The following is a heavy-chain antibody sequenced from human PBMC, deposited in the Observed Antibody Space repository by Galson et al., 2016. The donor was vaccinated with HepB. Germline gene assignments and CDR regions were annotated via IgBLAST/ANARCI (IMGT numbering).Heavy chain of an antibody. CDR1: GYTFTSHY. Sequence: SVKVSCKASGYTFTSHYMHWVRQAPGQGLEWMGIINPSGGSTSYVQKFQGRVTMTRDTSTSTVYMDLRSLRSEDTAVYYCARGGGGRGDHYYYGMDVWGQGTTVTVSS. CDR3: ARGGGGRGDHYYYGMDV. D-gene: IGHD2-15*01. V-gene: IGHV1-46*01. J-gene: IGHJ6*02. CDR2: INPSGGST.